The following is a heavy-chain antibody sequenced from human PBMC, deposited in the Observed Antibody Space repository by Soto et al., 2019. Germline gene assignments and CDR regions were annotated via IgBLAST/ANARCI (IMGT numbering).Heavy chain of an antibody. CDR1: GYTFTSYY. J-gene: IGHJ6*02. D-gene: IGHD3-10*01. CDR3: ARSGPYYGSGSYYKDPIDYYYGMDV. CDR2: INPSGGST. V-gene: IGHV1-46*01. Sequence: GASVKVSCKASGYTFTSYYMHWVRQAPGQGLEWMGIINPSGGSTSYAQKFQGRVTMTRDTSTSTVYMELSSLRSEDTAVYYCARSGPYYGSGSYYKDPIDYYYGMDVWGQGTTVTVSS.